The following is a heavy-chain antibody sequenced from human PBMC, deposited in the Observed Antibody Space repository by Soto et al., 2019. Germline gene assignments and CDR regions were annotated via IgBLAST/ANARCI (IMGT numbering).Heavy chain of an antibody. V-gene: IGHV4-59*12. CDR1: GGSISSYY. CDR2: IYYSGST. CDR3: ARAYCPNGVCLFDH. Sequence: PSETLSLTCTVSGGSISSYYWSWIRQPPGKGLEWIGYIYYSGSTNYNPSLKSRVTISVDTSKNQFSLRLCSVTAADTAVYYCARAYCPNGVCLFDHWGLGTPVTVSS. J-gene: IGHJ4*02. D-gene: IGHD2-8*01.